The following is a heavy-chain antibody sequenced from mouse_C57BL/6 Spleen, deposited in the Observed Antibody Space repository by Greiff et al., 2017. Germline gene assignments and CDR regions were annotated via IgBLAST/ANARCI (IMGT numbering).Heavy chain of an antibody. J-gene: IGHJ2*01. Sequence: EVKLMESGGGLVQPGGSMKLSCASSEFTFRAAWMDWVRQSPEKGLEWVAAIRNKANKHATSYAVSVKGRFTNTRDDSKSSVSQQMNGVRAEDTGIYYCTRGGYDGGGAYFDYWGQGTTLTVSS. CDR1: EFTFRAAW. V-gene: IGHV6-6*01. CDR2: IRNKANKHAT. D-gene: IGHD2-2*01. CDR3: TRGGYDGGGAYFDY.